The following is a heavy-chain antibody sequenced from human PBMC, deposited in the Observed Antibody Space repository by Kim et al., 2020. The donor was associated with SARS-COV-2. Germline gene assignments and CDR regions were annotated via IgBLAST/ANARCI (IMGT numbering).Heavy chain of an antibody. CDR2: IKRDGSEK. Sequence: GGSLRLSCAASGFTFSNYWMSWVRQAPGKGLEWVANIKRDGSEKYYVDSVRGRFTISRDNAKNLLFLQMNSLRGEDTAVYYCTSWAAGNYWGPGTLVTVSS. J-gene: IGHJ4*02. V-gene: IGHV3-7*01. CDR1: GFTFSNYW. CDR3: TSWAAGNY. D-gene: IGHD6-13*01.